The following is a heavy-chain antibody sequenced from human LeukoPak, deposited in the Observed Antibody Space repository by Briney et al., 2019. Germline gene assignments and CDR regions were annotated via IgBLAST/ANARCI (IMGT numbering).Heavy chain of an antibody. CDR2: IKKDGSEK. J-gene: IGHJ3*02. V-gene: IGHV3-7*01. CDR1: GFTFSSYW. Sequence: GGSLRLSCAASGFTFSSYWMSWVRQAPGKGLEGVANIKKDGSEKYYVDSVKGRFTISRDNAKNSLYLQMNSLRAEDTAVYYCASADCGGDCLHAFDIWGQGTMVTVSS. D-gene: IGHD2-21*02. CDR3: ASADCGGDCLHAFDI.